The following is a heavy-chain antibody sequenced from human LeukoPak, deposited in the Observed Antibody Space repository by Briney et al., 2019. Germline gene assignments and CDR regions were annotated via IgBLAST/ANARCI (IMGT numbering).Heavy chain of an antibody. Sequence: GGSLRLSCVASGFAFSRYAMSWVRQAPGKRLEWVSGVSGSSSHTADADSVKGRFTISRDNSRNTLYLQMHSLRADDTAVYYCTKESDYSNAAPEWGFDSWGQGTLVTVSS. CDR2: VSGSSSHT. D-gene: IGHD3-3*01. J-gene: IGHJ4*02. CDR3: TKESDYSNAAPEWGFDS. CDR1: GFAFSRYA. V-gene: IGHV3-23*01.